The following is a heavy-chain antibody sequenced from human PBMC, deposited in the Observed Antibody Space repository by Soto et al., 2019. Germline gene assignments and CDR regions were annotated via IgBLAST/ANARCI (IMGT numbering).Heavy chain of an antibody. CDR3: ARGYCSAGSCSLGWFDP. V-gene: IGHV4-30-2*01. Sequence: QLQLQESGSGLVKPSQTLSLTCAVSGGSISSGGYSWSWIRQPPGKGLEWIGYIYDRGSTYYNPSLKSRVTISVDRSKNQFFLKLSSVTAADTAVYYCARGYCSAGSCSLGWFDPWGQGTLVTVSS. CDR2: IYDRGST. CDR1: GGSISSGGYS. J-gene: IGHJ5*02. D-gene: IGHD2-15*01.